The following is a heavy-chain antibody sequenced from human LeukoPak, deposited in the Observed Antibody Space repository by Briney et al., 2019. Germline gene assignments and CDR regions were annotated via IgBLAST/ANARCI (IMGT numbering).Heavy chain of an antibody. CDR2: THYRSKWYN. CDR3: ARDPPGPDTNFDS. CDR1: GDSVSSKSAA. Sequence: SQTLSLTCAISGDSVSSKSAAWNWVRQSPSRGLEWLGRTHYRSKWYNDYAVSVKSRLTINPDTSKNQFSLHLNSVTPEDTAVYYCARDPPGPDTNFDSWGQGILVTVSS. V-gene: IGHV6-1*01. D-gene: IGHD2-8*02. J-gene: IGHJ4*02.